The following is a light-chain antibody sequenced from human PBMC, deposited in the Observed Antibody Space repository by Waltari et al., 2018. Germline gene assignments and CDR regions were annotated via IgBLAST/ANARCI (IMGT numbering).Light chain of an antibody. CDR2: AVS. Sequence: QSALTQPASVSGSPGQPITISCTGTSSDVGCYNYVSWYQHHPGKAPQLIIYAVSERPSGISYRFAASKSGSTASLTISGLQAEDEADYYCSSYTSTNPLRVFGGGTKLTVL. V-gene: IGLV2-14*03. CDR1: SSDVGCYNY. J-gene: IGLJ3*02. CDR3: SSYTSTNPLRV.